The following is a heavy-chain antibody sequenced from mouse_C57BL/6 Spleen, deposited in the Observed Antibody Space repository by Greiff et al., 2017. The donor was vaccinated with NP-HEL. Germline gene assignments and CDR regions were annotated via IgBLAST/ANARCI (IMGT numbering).Heavy chain of an antibody. V-gene: IGHV1-39*01. CDR2: INPNYGTT. J-gene: IGHJ2*01. CDR1: GYSFTDYN. D-gene: IGHD1-1*01. CDR3: ARLDITTVVAPRLYYFDY. Sequence: EVQLQQSGPELVKPGASVKISCKASGYSFTDYNLNWVKQSNGKSLEWIGVINPNYGTTSYNQKFKGKATLTVDQSSSTAYMQLNSLTSEDSAVYYCARLDITTVVAPRLYYFDYWGQGTTLTVSS.